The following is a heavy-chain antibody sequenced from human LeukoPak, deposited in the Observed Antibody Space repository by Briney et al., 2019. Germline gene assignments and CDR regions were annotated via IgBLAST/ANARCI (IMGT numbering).Heavy chain of an antibody. CDR1: GGSFSGYY. V-gene: IGHV4-34*01. CDR3: ARFGWQSDDY. J-gene: IGHJ4*02. Sequence: SETLSLTCAVYGGSFSGYYWSWIRQPPGKGLEWIGEINHSGSTNYNPSLKSRVTISVDTSKNQFSLKLSSVTAADTAVYYCARFGWQSDDYWGQGTLVTVSS. D-gene: IGHD6-19*01. CDR2: INHSGST.